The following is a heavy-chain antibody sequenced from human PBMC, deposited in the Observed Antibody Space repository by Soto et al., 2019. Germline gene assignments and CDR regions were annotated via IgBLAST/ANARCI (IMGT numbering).Heavy chain of an antibody. D-gene: IGHD4-4*01. Sequence: GASLKISCKGSGYSFTSYWIGWVRQMPGKGLEWMGIIYPGDSDTRYSPSFQGQVTISADKSISTAYLQWSSLKASDTAMYYCVSQRTTVITQAYFDYWGPGALVTVSS. V-gene: IGHV5-51*01. J-gene: IGHJ4*02. CDR2: IYPGDSDT. CDR3: VSQRTTVITQAYFDY. CDR1: GYSFTSYW.